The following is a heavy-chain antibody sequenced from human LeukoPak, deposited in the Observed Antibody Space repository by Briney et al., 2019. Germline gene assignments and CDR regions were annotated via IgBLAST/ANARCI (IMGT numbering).Heavy chain of an antibody. CDR3: GRDIGFDTFDI. CDR1: RFTFGNYW. Sequence: GGSLRLSCTVSRFTFGNYWMVWVRQAPGKGLEWVTNIKKDGSVKNYVDSVKGRFTISRDNAENSLYLQMNSLRAEDTAVYYCGRDIGFDTFDIWGQGTMVTVSS. D-gene: IGHD3-9*01. CDR2: IKKDGSVK. J-gene: IGHJ3*02. V-gene: IGHV3-7*01.